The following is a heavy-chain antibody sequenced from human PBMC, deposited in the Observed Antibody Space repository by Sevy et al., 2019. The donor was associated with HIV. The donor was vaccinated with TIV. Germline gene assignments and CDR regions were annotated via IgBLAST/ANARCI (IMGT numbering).Heavy chain of an antibody. V-gene: IGHV3-11*01. CDR2: ISSSGSTI. CDR1: GFTFSDYY. J-gene: IGHJ4*02. Sequence: GGSLLSCAASGFTFSDYYMSWIRQAPGKGLEWVSYISSSGSTIYYADSVKGRFTISRDNAKNSLYLQMNSLRAEDTAVYYCARDLPSDIVVVPAAILFFDYWGQGTLVTVSS. D-gene: IGHD2-2*02. CDR3: ARDLPSDIVVVPAAILFFDY.